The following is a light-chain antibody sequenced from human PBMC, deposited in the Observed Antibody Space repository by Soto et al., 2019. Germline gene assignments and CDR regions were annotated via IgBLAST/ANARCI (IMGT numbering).Light chain of an antibody. CDR2: NNN. V-gene: IGLV1-44*01. Sequence: QSVLTQPPSASGTPGQRVTISCSGSSSNIGSNTVNWYQQLPGTAPKLLIYNNNQRPSGVPDRFSGSKSGTSASLAISGLQSEDEADYYCAARDDSLNGLVFGPGTKVTAL. J-gene: IGLJ1*01. CDR1: SSNIGSNT. CDR3: AARDDSLNGLV.